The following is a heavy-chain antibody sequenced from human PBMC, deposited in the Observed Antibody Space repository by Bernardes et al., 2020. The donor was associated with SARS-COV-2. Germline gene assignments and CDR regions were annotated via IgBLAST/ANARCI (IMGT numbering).Heavy chain of an antibody. CDR3: ARILFVHDSRGHFES. D-gene: IGHD3-22*01. V-gene: IGHV4-59*02. J-gene: IGHJ4*02. CDR2: THYSGVS. Sequence: SETLSLTCNVSGASVSRYYWSWIRQSPGKRLEWLGNTHYSGVSKYNPSLRSRATISVDTPNNQFSLKLVSVTAADTAIYYCARILFVHDSRGHFESWGQGTPVSVSS. CDR1: GASVSRYY.